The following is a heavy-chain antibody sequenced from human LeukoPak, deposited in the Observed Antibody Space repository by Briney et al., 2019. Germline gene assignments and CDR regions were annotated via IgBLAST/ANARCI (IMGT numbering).Heavy chain of an antibody. J-gene: IGHJ4*02. Sequence: ASVKVSCKASGYTFTGYYMHWVRQAPGQGLEWMGWINPNSGGTNYAQKFQGRVTMTRDTSISTAYMELSRLRSDDTAVYYCARGALLWFGELLSYYFDYWGQGTLVTVSS. CDR2: INPNSGGT. CDR3: ARGALLWFGELLSYYFDY. V-gene: IGHV1-2*02. CDR1: GYTFTGYY. D-gene: IGHD3-10*01.